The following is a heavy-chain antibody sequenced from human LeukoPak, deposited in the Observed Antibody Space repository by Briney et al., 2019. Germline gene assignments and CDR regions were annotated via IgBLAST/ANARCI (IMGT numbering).Heavy chain of an antibody. CDR3: ATNCYQYTYGNNCFDY. V-gene: IGHV1-8*01. D-gene: IGHD5-18*01. J-gene: IGHJ4*01. Sequence: ASVKVSCKASGYTFTSYDINWVRQATGQGLEWMGWMNPNSGKTSYAQKFQGRVTMTRNTSISTAYMELSSLRSEDTAVYYCATNCYQYTYGNNCFDYWGHGTLVTVSS. CDR1: GYTFTSYD. CDR2: MNPNSGKT.